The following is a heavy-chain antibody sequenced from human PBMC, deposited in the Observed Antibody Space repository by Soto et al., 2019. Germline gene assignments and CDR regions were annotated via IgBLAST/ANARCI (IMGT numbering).Heavy chain of an antibody. CDR2: ISGNGGNT. D-gene: IGHD5-18*01. CDR1: GLTFSNYA. V-gene: IGHV3-23*01. CDR3: SKEGGSSYGHS. Sequence: EVQLLESGGGLVQPGGSLRLSCAASGLTFSNYAMSWVRQAPGKGLEWVSAISGNGGNTYYADSVKGRFTISRDNSKNTLYLQMNSLRAEDTAVYYCSKEGGSSYGHSWGQGTLVTVSS. J-gene: IGHJ4*02.